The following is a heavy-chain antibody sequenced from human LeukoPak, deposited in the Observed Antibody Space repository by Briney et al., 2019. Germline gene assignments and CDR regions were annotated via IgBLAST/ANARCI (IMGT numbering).Heavy chain of an antibody. CDR3: AASGSYTTVWFDP. V-gene: IGHV3-66*01. CDR2: IYSGGST. J-gene: IGHJ5*02. CDR1: GFTVSSNY. Sequence: GGSLRLSCAASGFTVSSNYMSWVRQAPGKGLEWVSVIYSGGSTYYADSVKGRFTIPRDNSKNTLYLQMNSLRAEDTAVYYCAASGSYTTVWFDPWGQGTLVTVSS. D-gene: IGHD3-10*01.